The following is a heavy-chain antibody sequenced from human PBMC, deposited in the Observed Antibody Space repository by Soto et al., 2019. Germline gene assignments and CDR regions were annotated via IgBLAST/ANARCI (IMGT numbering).Heavy chain of an antibody. V-gene: IGHV4-61*01. D-gene: IGHD6-6*01. Sequence: SETLSLTCTVSGGSVSSGSYYWSWIRQPPGKGLEWIGYIYYSGSTNYNPSLKSRVTISVDTSKNQFSLKLSSVTAADTAVYYCARDLSSHFDYWGQGTLVTVYS. CDR3: ARDLSSHFDY. CDR1: GGSVSSGSYY. J-gene: IGHJ4*02. CDR2: IYYSGST.